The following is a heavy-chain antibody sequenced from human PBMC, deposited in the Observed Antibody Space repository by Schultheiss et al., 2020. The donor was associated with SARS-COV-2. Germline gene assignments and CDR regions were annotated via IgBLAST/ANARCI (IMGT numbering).Heavy chain of an antibody. Sequence: GGSLRLSCAASGFTFSDYYMDWVRQAPGKGLEWVGRARNKANSYTTDYAASVNGRFTISRDDSKNSLYLQMNSLKTEDTAVYYCARDGGSYWGQGTLVTVSS. V-gene: IGHV3-72*01. D-gene: IGHD3-3*01. CDR3: ARDGGSY. CDR2: ARNKANSYTT. CDR1: GFTFSDYY. J-gene: IGHJ4*02.